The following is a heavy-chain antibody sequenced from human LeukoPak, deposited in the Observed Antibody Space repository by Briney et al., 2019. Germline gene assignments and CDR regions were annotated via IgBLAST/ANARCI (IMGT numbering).Heavy chain of an antibody. V-gene: IGHV3-21*01. CDR3: ARDLMGTMVRGFYQSFDY. CDR2: ISSSSSYI. J-gene: IGHJ4*02. Sequence: GRSLRLSCAASGFTFSSYAMHWVRQAPGKGLEWVSSISSSSSYIYYADSVKGRFTISRDNAKNSLYLQMNSLRAEDTAVYYCARDLMGTMVRGFYQSFDYWGQGTLVTVSS. D-gene: IGHD3-10*01. CDR1: GFTFSSYA.